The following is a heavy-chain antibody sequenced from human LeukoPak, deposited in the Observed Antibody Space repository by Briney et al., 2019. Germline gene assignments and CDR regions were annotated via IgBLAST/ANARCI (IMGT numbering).Heavy chain of an antibody. D-gene: IGHD3-16*01. Sequence: PSETLSLTCTASGGSISSSSYYWGWIRQPPGKGLEWIGSIYYSGSTYYNPSLKSRVTISVDTSKNQFSLKLSSVTAADTAVYYCARLFWSYGLFDYWGQGTLVTVSS. CDR2: IYYSGST. J-gene: IGHJ4*02. CDR1: GGSISSSSYY. CDR3: ARLFWSYGLFDY. V-gene: IGHV4-39*01.